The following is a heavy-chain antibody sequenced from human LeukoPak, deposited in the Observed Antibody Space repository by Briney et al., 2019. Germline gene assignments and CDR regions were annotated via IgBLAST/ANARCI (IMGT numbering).Heavy chain of an antibody. CDR3: ARGYGSGSYGY. D-gene: IGHD3-10*01. CDR1: GFTFSSYA. CDR2: IYSGGST. J-gene: IGHJ4*02. Sequence: PGGSLRLSCAASGFTFSSYAMSWVRQAPGKGLEWVSVIYSGGSTYYADSVKGRFTISRDNSKNTLYLQMNSLRAEDTAVYYCARGYGSGSYGYWGQGTLVTVSS. V-gene: IGHV3-66*01.